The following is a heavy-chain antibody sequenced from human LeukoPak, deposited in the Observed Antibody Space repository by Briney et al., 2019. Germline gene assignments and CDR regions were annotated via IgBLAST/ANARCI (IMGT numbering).Heavy chain of an antibody. CDR1: GGSFSGYY. CDR3: ARGGRADFYFDS. V-gene: IGHV4-34*01. CDR2: ITHSGGT. Sequence: SETLSRTCAVYGGSFSGYYWSWIRQPPGKGLEWIGEITHSGGTNFNPSLKSRVTMSVDTSKNQFSLKLSSVTAADTAVYYCARGGRADFYFDSWAQGTLVTVSS. D-gene: IGHD2-21*02. J-gene: IGHJ4*02.